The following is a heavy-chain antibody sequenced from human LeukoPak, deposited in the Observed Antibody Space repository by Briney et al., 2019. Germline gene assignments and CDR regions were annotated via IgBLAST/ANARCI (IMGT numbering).Heavy chain of an antibody. Sequence: PSETLSLTCAVSGSSISSSDWWSWVRQPPGKGLDWIGYIYYSGSTYYNPSLKSRVTISVDTSKNQFSLKLSSVTAADTAVYYCARGYYDSSGIDQGYFQHWGQGTLVTVSS. D-gene: IGHD3-22*01. J-gene: IGHJ1*01. CDR2: IYYSGST. V-gene: IGHV4-30-4*01. CDR3: ARGYYDSSGIDQGYFQH. CDR1: GSSISSSDW.